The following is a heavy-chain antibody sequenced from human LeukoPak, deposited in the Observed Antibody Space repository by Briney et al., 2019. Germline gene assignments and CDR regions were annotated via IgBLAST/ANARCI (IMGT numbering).Heavy chain of an antibody. V-gene: IGHV3-21*01. CDR2: MSSSSSYI. CDR3: ARDQYWNIRGVFDY. CDR1: GFTFSSYS. J-gene: IGHJ4*02. D-gene: IGHD1/OR15-1a*01. Sequence: GGSLRLSCAASGFTFSSYSMNWVRQAPGKGLEWVSSMSSSSSYIYYTDLVKGRFTISRDSAKNSLYLQMSSLRAEATAVYYCARDQYWNIRGVFDYWGQGTLVTVSS.